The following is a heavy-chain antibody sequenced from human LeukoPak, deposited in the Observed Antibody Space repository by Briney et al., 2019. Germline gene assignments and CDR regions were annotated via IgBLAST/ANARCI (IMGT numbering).Heavy chain of an antibody. V-gene: IGHV1-24*01. CDR1: GYTLTELS. D-gene: IGHD3-22*01. J-gene: IGHJ4*02. CDR2: FDPEDGEA. Sequence: ASVKVSCKVSGYTLTELSMHWVRQAPGKGLEWMGGFDPEDGEAIYAQKFQGRVTMTEDTSTDTAYMELSSLRSEDTAVYYCATGNPVGDDRNYWGQGTLVTVSS. CDR3: ATGNPVGDDRNY.